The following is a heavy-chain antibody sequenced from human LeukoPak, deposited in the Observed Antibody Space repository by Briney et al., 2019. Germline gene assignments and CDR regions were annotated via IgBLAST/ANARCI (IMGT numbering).Heavy chain of an antibody. Sequence: GGSLRLSCAASGFTFSRYTMSWVRQAPGKGLEWVAVIWYDGSNKYYADSVKGRFTISRDNSKNTLYLQMNSLRAEDTAVYYCARGSDYGDYWGQGTLVTVSS. CDR3: ARGSDYGDY. CDR2: IWYDGSNK. D-gene: IGHD6-19*01. CDR1: GFTFSRYT. V-gene: IGHV3-33*08. J-gene: IGHJ4*02.